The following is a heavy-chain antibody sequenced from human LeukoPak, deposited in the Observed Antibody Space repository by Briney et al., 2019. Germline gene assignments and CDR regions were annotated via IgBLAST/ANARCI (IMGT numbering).Heavy chain of an antibody. J-gene: IGHJ6*03. Sequence: SETLSLTCTVSGGSISSHYCSWIRQPPGKGLEWIGYIYYSGSTKYNPSLKSRVTISVDTPKNQFSLKLSSVTAADTAVYYCAREASMVRGVITNRAYYYYYYMDVWGKGTTVTISS. V-gene: IGHV4-59*11. CDR1: GGSISSHY. D-gene: IGHD3-10*01. CDR3: AREASMVRGVITNRAYYYYYYMDV. CDR2: IYYSGST.